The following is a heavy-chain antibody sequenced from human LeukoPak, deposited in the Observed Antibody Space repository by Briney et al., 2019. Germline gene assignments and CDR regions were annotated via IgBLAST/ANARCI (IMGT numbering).Heavy chain of an antibody. Sequence: GESLKISCKASGYSFTNYWIGWVRQMPGKGLEWMGIIYPGDSDTRYSPSFQGQVSISADKSINTAYLQWGSLKASDTAMYYCARQIYSYGQGDYWGQGTLVTVSS. CDR1: GYSFTNYW. J-gene: IGHJ4*02. V-gene: IGHV5-51*01. CDR3: ARQIYSYGQGDY. D-gene: IGHD5-18*01. CDR2: IYPGDSDT.